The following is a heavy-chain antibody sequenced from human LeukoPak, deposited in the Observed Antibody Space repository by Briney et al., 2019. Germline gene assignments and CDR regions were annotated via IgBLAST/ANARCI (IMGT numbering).Heavy chain of an antibody. CDR2: IYYSGST. CDR1: GGPISSSSYS. D-gene: IGHD2-21*02. CDR3: ARDSLQTASYYMDV. J-gene: IGHJ6*03. V-gene: IGHV4-39*07. Sequence: SEPLSLTCTVSGGPISSSSYSWGWIRQPPEKGLEWIGSIYYSGSTYYNPSLKSRVTISVDTSKNQFSLKLSSVIAADTAVYYCARDSLQTASYYMDVWGKGTTVTVSS.